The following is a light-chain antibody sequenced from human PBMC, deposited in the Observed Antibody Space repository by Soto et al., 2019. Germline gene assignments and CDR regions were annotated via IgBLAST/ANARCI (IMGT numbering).Light chain of an antibody. Sequence: QSALTQPASVSGSPGQSITISCTGTSSDVGGYNYVSWYQQHPGKAPKLMIYDVSNRPSGISNRFSGSKSVNTASLTISGLQAEDEADYYCSSYTSSDTVEFGGGTKLTVL. V-gene: IGLV2-14*01. CDR3: SSYTSSDTVE. CDR1: SSDVGGYNY. J-gene: IGLJ2*01. CDR2: DVS.